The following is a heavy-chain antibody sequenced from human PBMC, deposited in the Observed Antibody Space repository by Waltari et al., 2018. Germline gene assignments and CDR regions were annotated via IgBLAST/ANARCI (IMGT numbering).Heavy chain of an antibody. V-gene: IGHV3-23*01. CDR3: AREGSGGVAGMDV. Sequence: EVQLLESGGALVQPGGSLRLSCAASGCTCSSYSMTWVRQAPGKGLEWVSVIGGGGSTTYYADSVKGRFTISRDNSKNTLYLQMNRLRVEDTAVYYCAREGSGGVAGMDVWGQGTTVTVSS. J-gene: IGHJ6*02. D-gene: IGHD3-3*01. CDR1: GCTCSSYS. CDR2: IGGGGSTT.